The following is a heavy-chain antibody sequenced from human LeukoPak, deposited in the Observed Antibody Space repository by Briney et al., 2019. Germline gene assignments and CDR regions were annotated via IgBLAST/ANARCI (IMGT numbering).Heavy chain of an antibody. D-gene: IGHD2-21*02. J-gene: IGHJ4*02. V-gene: IGHV4-39*01. CDR2: IYYSGST. CDR3: ARHLRADYCGGDCLPDY. CDR1: GGSISSSSYH. Sequence: SETLSLTCTVSGGSISSSSYHWGWIRQPPGKGLEWIGSIYYSGSTYYNPSLKSRVTISVDTSKNQFSLKLSSVTAADTAVYYCARHLRADYCGGDCLPDYWGQGTLVTVSS.